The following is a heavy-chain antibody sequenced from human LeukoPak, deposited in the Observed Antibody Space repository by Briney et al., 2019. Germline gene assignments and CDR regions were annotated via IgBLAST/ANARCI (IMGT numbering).Heavy chain of an antibody. CDR1: GFIFSDYG. V-gene: IGHV3-30*02. CDR2: IRYDGSNE. CDR3: AKEGTASKPSDLDY. Sequence: TGGSLRLSCAASGFIFSDYGMHWVRQAPGKGLEWVAFIRYDGSNEYYLDSVTGRFTISRDTSRNTVYLQMNSLKTEDTGVYYCAKEGTASKPSDLDYWGQGTLVTLSS. D-gene: IGHD1/OR15-1a*01. J-gene: IGHJ4*02.